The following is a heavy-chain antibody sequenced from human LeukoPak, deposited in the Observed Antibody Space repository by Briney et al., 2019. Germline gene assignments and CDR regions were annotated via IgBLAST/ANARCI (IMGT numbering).Heavy chain of an antibody. CDR3: IVFGDSNH. V-gene: IGHV3-23*01. Sequence: GGSLRLSCAASGFTFSSYAMSWLRQAPGKGLEWVSAIHTSGDTCYADSVKGRFTISRDTSKNTLYLQINSLRVEDTAVYYCIVFGDSNHWGQGTLVTVSS. D-gene: IGHD4-17*01. CDR1: GFTFSSYA. CDR2: IHTSGDT. J-gene: IGHJ5*02.